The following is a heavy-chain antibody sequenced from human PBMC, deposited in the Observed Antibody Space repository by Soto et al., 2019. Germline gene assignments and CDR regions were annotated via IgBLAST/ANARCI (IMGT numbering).Heavy chain of an antibody. J-gene: IGHJ6*02. CDR3: ARERQEPARVSGYYYGMDV. CDR2: IWYDGSNK. D-gene: IGHD3-10*01. CDR1: GFTFSSYG. V-gene: IGHV3-33*01. Sequence: GGSLRLSCAASGFTFSSYGMHWVRQAPGKGLEWVAVIWYDGSNKYYADSVKGRFTISRDNSKNTLYLQMNSLRAEDTAVYYCARERQEPARVSGYYYGMDVWGQGTTVTVSS.